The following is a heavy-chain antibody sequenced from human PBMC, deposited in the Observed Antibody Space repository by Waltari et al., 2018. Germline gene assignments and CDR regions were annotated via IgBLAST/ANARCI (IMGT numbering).Heavy chain of an antibody. CDR2: ISYDGSNK. D-gene: IGHD5-12*01. CDR1: GFTFSSYG. Sequence: QVQLVESGGGVVQPGRSLRLSCAASGFTFSSYGMHWVRQAPGKGLEWVVVISYDGSNKYYADSVKGRFTISRDNSKNTLYLQMNSLRAEDTAVYYCAKEKGLRLRYIDYWGQGTLVTVSS. J-gene: IGHJ4*02. CDR3: AKEKGLRLRYIDY. V-gene: IGHV3-30*18.